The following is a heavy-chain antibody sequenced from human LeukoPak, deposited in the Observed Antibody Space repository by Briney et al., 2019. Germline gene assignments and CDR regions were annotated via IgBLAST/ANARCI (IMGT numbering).Heavy chain of an antibody. Sequence: TGGSPRLSCAASGITFSSHAMSWVRQAPGKGMEWVSAISGSGGTTYYADSVKGRFTISRDNSKDTLSLQMNSLRGEDTAVYYCAKVWCSSTSCYSGIYYYYGMDVWGKGTTVTVSS. CDR3: AKVWCSSTSCYSGIYYYYGMDV. CDR2: ISGSGGTT. J-gene: IGHJ6*04. V-gene: IGHV3-23*01. CDR1: GITFSSHA. D-gene: IGHD2-2*01.